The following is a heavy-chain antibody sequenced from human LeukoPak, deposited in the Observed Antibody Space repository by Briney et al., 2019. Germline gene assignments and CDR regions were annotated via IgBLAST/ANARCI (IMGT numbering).Heavy chain of an antibody. Sequence: SETLSLTCTVSGGSISSGDYYWSWIRQPPGKGLEWFGYIYYSGSTYYNPSLKSRVTISVDTSKNQFSLKLSSVTAADTAVYYCARAGDIVVVPALNWFDPWGQGTLVTVSS. V-gene: IGHV4-30-4*08. J-gene: IGHJ5*02. D-gene: IGHD2-2*01. CDR1: GGSISSGDYY. CDR2: IYYSGST. CDR3: ARAGDIVVVPALNWFDP.